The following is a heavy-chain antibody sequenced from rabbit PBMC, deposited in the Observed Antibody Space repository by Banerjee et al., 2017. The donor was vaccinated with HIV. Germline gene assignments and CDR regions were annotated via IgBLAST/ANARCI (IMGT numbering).Heavy chain of an antibody. CDR2: INTSSGNT. Sequence: QEQLKESGGGLVQPGGTLKLSCKASGFDFSSYYMTWVRQAPGKGLEWIGYINTSSGNTVYATWAKGRLTISKTSSTTVTLQMTSLTAADTATYFCARDLAGVIGWNFNLWGPGTLVTVS. V-gene: IGHV1S45*01. CDR1: GFDFSSYYM. D-gene: IGHD4-1*01. CDR3: ARDLAGVIGWNFNL. J-gene: IGHJ4*01.